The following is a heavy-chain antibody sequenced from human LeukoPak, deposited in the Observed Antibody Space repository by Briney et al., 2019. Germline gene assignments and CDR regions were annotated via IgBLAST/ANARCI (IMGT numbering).Heavy chain of an antibody. CDR2: ISSSGSTI. D-gene: IGHD3-22*01. V-gene: IGHV3-48*04. J-gene: IGHJ4*02. Sequence: GGSLRLSCAASGFTFSSYVMHWVRQAPGKGLEWVSYISSSGSTIYYADSVKGRFTISRDNAKNSLYLQMNSLRAEDTAVYYCARDAAYDSSGALDYWGQGTLVTVSS. CDR3: ARDAAYDSSGALDY. CDR1: GFTFSSYV.